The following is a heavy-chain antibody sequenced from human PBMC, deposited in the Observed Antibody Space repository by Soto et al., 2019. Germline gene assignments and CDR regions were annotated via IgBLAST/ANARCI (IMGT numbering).Heavy chain of an antibody. J-gene: IGHJ4*02. Sequence: GGSLKISCQGSGYTFTNYWIGWVRQMPGKGLEWMGIFYPGDSDTRYSPSLQGHVTISADKSISTAYLQWGGLKASDSAMYYCARGESGSKFRTTSWFDFWGQGTLLTVSS. CDR3: ARGESGSKFRTTSWFDF. CDR1: GYTFTNYW. CDR2: FYPGDSDT. V-gene: IGHV5-51*01. D-gene: IGHD1-1*01.